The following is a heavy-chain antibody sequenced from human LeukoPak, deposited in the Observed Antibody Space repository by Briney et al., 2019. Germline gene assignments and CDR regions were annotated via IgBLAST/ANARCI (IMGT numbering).Heavy chain of an antibody. CDR1: GDSLSTYS. V-gene: IGHV4-59*08. CDR2: IYYSGST. CDR3: VGEKNYWGTLY. D-gene: IGHD1-7*01. J-gene: IGHJ4*02. Sequence: SETLSLTCTVSGDSLSTYSWSWLRQPPGKGLEYIGYIYYSGSTNYNPSLKSRVTMSVDTSKNQFSLKLNSVTAADTAVYYCVGEKNYWGTLYWGQGTLVTVSS.